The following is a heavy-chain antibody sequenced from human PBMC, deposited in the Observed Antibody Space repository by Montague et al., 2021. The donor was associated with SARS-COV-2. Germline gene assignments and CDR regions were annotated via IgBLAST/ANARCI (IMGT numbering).Heavy chain of an antibody. Sequence: SLRLSCAASGFIFSAYAMTWVRQAPGKGLEWVSTLSATDGSSYYTDSVKGRFTISRDISKSTLFLQMNSLRAEDTAVYYCAKDPIGNSPRGPFALWGQGTMVAVSS. J-gene: IGHJ3*01. D-gene: IGHD2/OR15-2a*01. CDR3: AKDPIGNSPRGPFAL. V-gene: IGHV3-23*01. CDR2: LSATDGSS. CDR1: GFIFSAYA.